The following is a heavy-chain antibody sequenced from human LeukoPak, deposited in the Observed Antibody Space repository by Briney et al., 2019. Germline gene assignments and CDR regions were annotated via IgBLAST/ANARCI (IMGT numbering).Heavy chain of an antibody. CDR3: ARVETAMVTRFYYYYMDV. J-gene: IGHJ6*03. Sequence: SETLSLTCTVSGGSISSSSYYWGWIRQPPGKGLEWIGSIYYSGSTYYNPSLKSRVTISVDTSKNQFSLKLSSVTAADTAVYYCARVETAMVTRFYYYYMDVWGKGTTVTVSS. V-gene: IGHV4-39*07. CDR2: IYYSGST. CDR1: GGSISSSSYY. D-gene: IGHD5-18*01.